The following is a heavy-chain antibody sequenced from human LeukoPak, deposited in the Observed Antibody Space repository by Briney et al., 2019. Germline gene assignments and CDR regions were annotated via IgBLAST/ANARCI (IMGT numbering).Heavy chain of an antibody. CDR2: IYSVGST. CDR1: GFTFSSYS. J-gene: IGHJ4*02. Sequence: GGSLRLSCAASGFTFSSYSMNWVRQAPGKGLEWVSLIYSVGSTYYADSVKGRFTISRDNSKNTLYLQMNSLRAEDTAVYYCARTVYGSGSPYYWGQGTLVTVSS. V-gene: IGHV3-66*01. CDR3: ARTVYGSGSPYY. D-gene: IGHD3-10*01.